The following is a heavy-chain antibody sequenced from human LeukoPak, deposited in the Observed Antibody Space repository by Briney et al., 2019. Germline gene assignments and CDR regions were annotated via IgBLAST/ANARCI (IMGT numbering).Heavy chain of an antibody. V-gene: IGHV3-7*01. CDR3: ARERDGRFFDY. Sequence: GGSLRLSCAASGFTFSSYAMHWVRQAPGKGLEWVANINQDGSEKYFVDSVKGRFTISRDNAKNSLHLQMNTLRAEDTAVYYCARERDGRFFDYWGQGTLVTVSS. CDR2: INQDGSEK. D-gene: IGHD5-24*01. J-gene: IGHJ4*02. CDR1: GFTFSSYA.